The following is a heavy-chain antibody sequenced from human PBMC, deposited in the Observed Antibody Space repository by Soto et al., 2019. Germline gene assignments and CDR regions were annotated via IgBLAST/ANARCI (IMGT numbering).Heavy chain of an antibody. J-gene: IGHJ4*02. D-gene: IGHD6-6*01. CDR2: IVAGSGNT. V-gene: IGHV1-58*01. CDR1: GFTFTSSA. Sequence: SVKVSCKASGFTFTSSAVQWVRQARGQRLEWIGWIVAGSGNTNYAQKLQERVTITRDMSTSTAYMELSSLRSEDTAVYYCAAAVLIAARLHAGFDYWGQGILVTVSS. CDR3: AAAVLIAARLHAGFDY.